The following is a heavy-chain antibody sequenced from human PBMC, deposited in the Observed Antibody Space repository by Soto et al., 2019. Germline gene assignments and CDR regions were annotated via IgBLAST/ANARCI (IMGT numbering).Heavy chain of an antibody. J-gene: IGHJ6*03. CDR3: AFYLLSATSYYMVV. D-gene: IGHD2-15*01. V-gene: IGHV4-59*01. Sequence: SETLSLTCTVSGGSISSYYWSWIRQPPGKGLEWIGYIYYSGSTNYNPSLKSRVTISVDTSKNQFSLKLSSVTAADTALYYCAFYLLSATSYYMVVWGKATTVTVSS. CDR2: IYYSGST. CDR1: GGSISSYY.